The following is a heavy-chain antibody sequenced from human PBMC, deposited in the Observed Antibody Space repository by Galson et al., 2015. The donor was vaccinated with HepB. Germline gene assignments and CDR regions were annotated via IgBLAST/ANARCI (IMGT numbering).Heavy chain of an antibody. CDR3: ARVGYRSGKSIAAEYYYYYYMDV. V-gene: IGHV3-23*01. CDR2: ISGSGGST. D-gene: IGHD6-6*01. J-gene: IGHJ6*03. Sequence: SLRLSCAASGFTFSSYAMSWVRQAPGKGLEWVSAISGSGGSTYYADSVKGRFTISRDNSKNTLYLQMNSLRAEDTAVYYCARVGYRSGKSIAAEYYYYYYMDVWGKGTTVTVSS. CDR1: GFTFSSYA.